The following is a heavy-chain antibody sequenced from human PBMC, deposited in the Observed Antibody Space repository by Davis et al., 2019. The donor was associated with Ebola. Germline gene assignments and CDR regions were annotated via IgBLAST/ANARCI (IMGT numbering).Heavy chain of an antibody. D-gene: IGHD1-26*01. J-gene: IGHJ4*02. CDR1: GYTFTSFG. Sequence: ASVKVSCKASGYTFTSFGISWVRRAPGQGFEWMGWISGHNGNTKYPPRFQGRVTVTTDTSTRTTYLELRNLRSDDTAMYYCTRDQLFSTSWFDYWGQGTLVRVSS. CDR2: ISGHNGNT. V-gene: IGHV1-18*04. CDR3: TRDQLFSTSWFDY.